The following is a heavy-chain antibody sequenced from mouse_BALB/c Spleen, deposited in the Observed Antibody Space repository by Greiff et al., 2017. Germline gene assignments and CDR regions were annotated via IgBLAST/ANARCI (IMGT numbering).Heavy chain of an antibody. CDR1: EYEFPSHD. CDR3: ARQEADYGGFAY. Sequence: EVKLMESGGGLVQPGESLKLSCESNEYEFPSHDMSWVRKTPEKRLELVAAINSDGGSTYYPDTMERRFIISRDNTKKTLYLQMSSLRSEDTALYYCARQEADYGGFAYWGQGTLVTVSA. D-gene: IGHD2-4*01. J-gene: IGHJ3*01. CDR2: INSDGGST. V-gene: IGHV5-2*01.